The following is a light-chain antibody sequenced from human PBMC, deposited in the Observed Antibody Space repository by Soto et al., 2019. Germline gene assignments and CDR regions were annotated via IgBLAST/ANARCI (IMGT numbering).Light chain of an antibody. Sequence: DIQLTQSPSFLSASVGDRVTLTCRASQDISSYLAWYQQKPGKAPKLLIYAASTLQTGVTSRFSGSGSGIEFTLTISSLQPDDFATYYCQQFNSYTSMFTFGQGTKLEIK. CDR3: QQFNSYTSMFT. CDR1: QDISSY. CDR2: AAS. J-gene: IGKJ2*01. V-gene: IGKV1-9*01.